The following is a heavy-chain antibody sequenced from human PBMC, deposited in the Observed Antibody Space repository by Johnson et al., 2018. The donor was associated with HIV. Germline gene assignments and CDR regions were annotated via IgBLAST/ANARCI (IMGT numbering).Heavy chain of an antibody. Sequence: QVQLVESGGGVVQPGRSLRLSCAASAFTFSSYAIHWVRQAPGKGLEWVAVISYDGSNKYYDDTVKGRFTISRDTSKTTLYLQMNSLRAEDTAVYYCARELRGAQNDALDIWGQGTMVTVSS. CDR3: ARELRGAQNDALDI. V-gene: IGHV3-30-3*01. CDR2: ISYDGSNK. D-gene: IGHD1-26*01. CDR1: AFTFSSYA. J-gene: IGHJ3*02.